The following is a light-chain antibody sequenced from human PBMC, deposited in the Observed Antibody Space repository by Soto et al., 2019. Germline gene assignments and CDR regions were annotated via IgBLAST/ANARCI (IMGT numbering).Light chain of an antibody. CDR1: QGISNY. CDR3: QKDNSFQFS. V-gene: IGKV1-27*01. J-gene: IGKJ3*01. Sequence: DIQMTQSPSSLSASVGDRVTITCRASQGISNYLAWYQQKPGKVPKLLIYAASTLQSGVPSRFSGRGSGTTFTHTISSLQPDDGGCDSCQKDNSFQFSFEPGIKVDIK. CDR2: AAS.